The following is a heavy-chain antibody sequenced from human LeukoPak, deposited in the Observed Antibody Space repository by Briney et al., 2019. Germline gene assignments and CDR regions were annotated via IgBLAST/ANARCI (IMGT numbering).Heavy chain of an antibody. CDR2: IYYSGST. J-gene: IGHJ4*02. Sequence: KPSETLSLTCTVSGGSISCSSYYWGWIRQPPGKGLEWIGSIYYSGSTYYNPSLKSRVTTSVDTSKNQFSLKLSSVTAADTAVYYCARETYYYGSGSRNFDYWGQGTLVTVSS. CDR1: GGSISCSSYY. V-gene: IGHV4-39*02. CDR3: ARETYYYGSGSRNFDY. D-gene: IGHD3-10*01.